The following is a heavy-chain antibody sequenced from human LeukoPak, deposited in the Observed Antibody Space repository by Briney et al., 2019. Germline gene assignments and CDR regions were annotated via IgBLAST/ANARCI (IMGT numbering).Heavy chain of an antibody. D-gene: IGHD7-27*01. CDR1: GGSISSSSYY. CDR2: IYYSGST. J-gene: IGHJ5*02. Sequence: SETLSLTCTVSGGSISSSSYYWGWIRQPPGKGLEWIGSIYYSGSTYYNPSLKSRVTISVDTSKNQFSLKLSSVTAADTAVYYCARGATTWDQNWFDPWGQGTLVTVSS. V-gene: IGHV4-39*07. CDR3: ARGATTWDQNWFDP.